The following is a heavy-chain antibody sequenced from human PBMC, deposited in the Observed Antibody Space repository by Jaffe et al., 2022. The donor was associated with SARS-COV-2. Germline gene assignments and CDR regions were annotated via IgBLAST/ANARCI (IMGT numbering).Heavy chain of an antibody. CDR3: TIIYLGYCSSTSCYAGVHPNYYYYGMDV. D-gene: IGHD2-2*01. CDR1: GFTFSGSA. CDR2: IRSKANSYAT. J-gene: IGHJ6*02. V-gene: IGHV3-73*02. Sequence: EVQLVESGGGLVQPGGSLKLSCAASGFTFSGSAMHWVRQASGKGLEWVGRIRSKANSYATAYAASVKGRFTISRDDSKNTAYLQMNSLKTEDTAVYYCTIIYLGYCSSTSCYAGVHPNYYYYGMDVWGQGTTVTVSS.